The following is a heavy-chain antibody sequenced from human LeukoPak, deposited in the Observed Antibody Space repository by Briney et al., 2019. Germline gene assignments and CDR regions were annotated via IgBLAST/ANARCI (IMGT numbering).Heavy chain of an antibody. CDR2: INPNSGGT. J-gene: IGHJ6*03. Sequence: ASVKVSCKASGYTFTGYYMHWVRQAPGQGLEWMGWINPNSGGTSYAQKFQGRVTMTRDTSISTAYMELSRLRSDDTAVYYCARDDPNAVYGSGHEYYYYYMDVWGKGTTVTVSS. V-gene: IGHV1-2*02. CDR3: ARDDPNAVYGSGHEYYYYYMDV. D-gene: IGHD3-10*01. CDR1: GYTFTGYY.